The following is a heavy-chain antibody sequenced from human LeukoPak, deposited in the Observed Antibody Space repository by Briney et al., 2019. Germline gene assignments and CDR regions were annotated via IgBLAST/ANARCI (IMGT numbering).Heavy chain of an antibody. CDR2: IYHSGST. J-gene: IGHJ4*02. D-gene: IGHD4-17*01. CDR3: ARGHGLYGDYGPGY. Sequence: NPSETLSLTCAVSGGSISSGGYSWSWIRQPPGKGLEWIGYIYHSGSTYYNPSLKSRVTISVDTSKNQFSLKLSSVTAADTAVYYCARGHGLYGDYGPGYWGQGTLVTVSS. CDR1: GGSISSGGYS. V-gene: IGHV4-30-2*01.